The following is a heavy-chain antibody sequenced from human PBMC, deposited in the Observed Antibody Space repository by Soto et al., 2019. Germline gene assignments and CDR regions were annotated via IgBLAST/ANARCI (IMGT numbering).Heavy chain of an antibody. CDR3: ARLLLQQTVYFAY. Sequence: SETLSLTWTVAGGSISSYDGSWIRQPPGKGPEWIGYIYYSGSTNYNPSLKSRVTISVDTSKNQFSLKLSSVTAADTAVYYCARLLLQQTVYFAYWGQGTLVTVSS. CDR1: GGSISSYD. CDR2: IYYSGST. D-gene: IGHD3-22*01. J-gene: IGHJ4*02. V-gene: IGHV4-59*01.